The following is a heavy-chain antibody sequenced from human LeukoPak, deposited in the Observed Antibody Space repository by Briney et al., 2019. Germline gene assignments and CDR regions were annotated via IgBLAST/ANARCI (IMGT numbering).Heavy chain of an antibody. Sequence: GGSLRLSCAASGFTFSSYELNWVRQAPGKGPDWVSYISSSGRTIYYADSVKGRFTTSRDNAKNSLYLQMNSLRAEDTAVYFCVRNIPGPLSFDYWGRGTLVTVSS. J-gene: IGHJ4*02. V-gene: IGHV3-48*03. CDR2: ISSSGRTI. D-gene: IGHD1-1*01. CDR3: VRNIPGPLSFDY. CDR1: GFTFSSYE.